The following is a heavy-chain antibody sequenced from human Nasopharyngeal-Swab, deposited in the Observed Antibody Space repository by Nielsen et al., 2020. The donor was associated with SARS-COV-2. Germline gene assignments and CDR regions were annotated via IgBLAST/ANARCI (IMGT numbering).Heavy chain of an antibody. CDR3: AKGRLGISSILVVITTHDAFAI. CDR1: GFTFSSFW. V-gene: IGHV3-74*01. CDR2: LNSDGSST. J-gene: IGHJ3*02. Sequence: GGSLRLSCTASGFTFSSFWMHWVRQAPGKGLVWVSRLNSDGSSTSYADSVQGRFTISRDNAQNTLFLQMNSLRADATAVYYCAKGRLGISSILVVITTHDAFAIWGQGTIVTVSS. D-gene: IGHD3-22*01.